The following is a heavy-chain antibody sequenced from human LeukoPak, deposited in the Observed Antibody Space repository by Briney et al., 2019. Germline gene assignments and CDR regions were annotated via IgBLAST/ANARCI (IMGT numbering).Heavy chain of an antibody. CDR2: IYGTSRSI. J-gene: IGHJ5*02. Sequence: GGSLRLSCAASGFTFSTYGMNWVRQAPGKGLEWVSYIYGTSRSIYYADSVRGRFTVSRDNAKNSVFLQMNSLKDEDTAVYFCARRLALWGQGTLVIVSS. V-gene: IGHV3-48*02. CDR1: GFTFSTYG. CDR3: ARRLAL.